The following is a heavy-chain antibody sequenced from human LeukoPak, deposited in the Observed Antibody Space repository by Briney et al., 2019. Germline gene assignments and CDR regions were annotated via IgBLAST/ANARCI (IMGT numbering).Heavy chain of an antibody. Sequence: GGSLRLSRAASGFTFSSYAMSWVRQAPGKGLEWVSAISGSGGSTYYADSVKGRFTISRDNSKNTLYLQMNSLRAEDTAVYYCAKDHYYDSGRYFQHWGQGTLVTVSS. D-gene: IGHD3-22*01. V-gene: IGHV3-23*01. J-gene: IGHJ1*01. CDR2: ISGSGGST. CDR3: AKDHYYDSGRYFQH. CDR1: GFTFSSYA.